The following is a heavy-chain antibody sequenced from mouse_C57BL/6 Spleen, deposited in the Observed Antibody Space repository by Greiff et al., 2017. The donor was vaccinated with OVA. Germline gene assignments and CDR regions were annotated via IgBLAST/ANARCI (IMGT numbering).Heavy chain of an antibody. D-gene: IGHD1-1*01. CDR1: GYTFTSYW. J-gene: IGHJ2*01. Sequence: QVQLKQPGAELVKPGASVKMSCKASGYTFTSYWITWVKQRPGQGLEWIGDIYPGSGSTNYNEKFKSKATLTVDTSSSTAYMQLSSLTSEDSAVYYCARSSIYYYGSSFLDYFDYWGQGTTLTVSS. V-gene: IGHV1-55*01. CDR2: IYPGSGST. CDR3: ARSSIYYYGSSFLDYFDY.